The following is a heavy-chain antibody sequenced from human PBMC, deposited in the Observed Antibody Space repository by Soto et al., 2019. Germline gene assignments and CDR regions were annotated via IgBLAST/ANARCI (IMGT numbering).Heavy chain of an antibody. V-gene: IGHV6-1*01. CDR2: TYYRSKWYN. D-gene: IGHD6-13*01. Sequence: PLQTLSLTCVISGDSVSSNSAAWNWIRQSPSRGLEWLGRTYYRSKWYNDYAVSVKSRITINPDTSKNQFSLQLNSVTPEDTTVYYCARDPVLYSSSWDFVGGDGMDVWGQGTTVTVSS. CDR3: ARDPVLYSSSWDFVGGDGMDV. CDR1: GDSVSSNSAA. J-gene: IGHJ6*02.